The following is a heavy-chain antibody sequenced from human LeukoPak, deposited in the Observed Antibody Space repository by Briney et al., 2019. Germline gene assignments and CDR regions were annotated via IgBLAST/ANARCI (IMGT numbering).Heavy chain of an antibody. J-gene: IGHJ4*02. D-gene: IGHD5-18*01. CDR3: ARGLRGYSYGYDFDY. CDR2: IKQDGSEK. Sequence: PGGSLRLSCAASGFTFSSYWMSWVRQAPGKGLEWVANIKQDGSEKYYVDSVKGRFTISRDNAKNSLYLQMNSLRAEDTAVYYCARGLRGYSYGYDFDYWGQGTLVTDSS. V-gene: IGHV3-7*04. CDR1: GFTFSSYW.